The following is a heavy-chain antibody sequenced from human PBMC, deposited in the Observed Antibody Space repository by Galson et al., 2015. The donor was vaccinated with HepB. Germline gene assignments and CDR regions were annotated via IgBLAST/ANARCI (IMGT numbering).Heavy chain of an antibody. Sequence: SLRLSCAASGFTFSSYSMNWVRQAPGKGLEWVSYISSSSSTIYYADSVKGRFTISRDNAKNSLYLQMNSLRAEDTAVYYCARDLITMIVVVTGFDYWGQGTLVTVSS. CDR1: GFTFSSYS. D-gene: IGHD3-22*01. CDR3: ARDLITMIVVVTGFDY. CDR2: ISSSSSTI. V-gene: IGHV3-48*01. J-gene: IGHJ4*02.